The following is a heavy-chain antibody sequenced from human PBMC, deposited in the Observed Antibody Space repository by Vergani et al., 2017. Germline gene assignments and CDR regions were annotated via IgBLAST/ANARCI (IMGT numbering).Heavy chain of an antibody. CDR1: GGSISSYY. Sequence: QVQLQESGPGLVKPSETLSLTCTVSGGSISSYYWSWIRQPPGKGLEWIGYIYTSGSTNYNPSLKSRVTISVDTSKNQFSLKLSSVTAADTAVYYCARENDFWSGYPYYFDYWGQGTLVTVSS. CDR2: IYTSGST. D-gene: IGHD3-3*01. J-gene: IGHJ4*02. V-gene: IGHV4-4*08. CDR3: ARENDFWSGYPYYFDY.